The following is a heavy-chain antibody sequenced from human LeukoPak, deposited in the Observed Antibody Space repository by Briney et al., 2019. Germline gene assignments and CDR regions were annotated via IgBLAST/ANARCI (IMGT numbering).Heavy chain of an antibody. CDR1: GGSISSTTYY. CDR3: ARVGTAGAPYNWFDP. Sequence: PSETLSLTCTVSGGSISSTTYYWGWIRQPPGKGLEWIGSIYYSGSTYYNPSLKSRVTISVDTSKNQFSLELSSVTAADTAVYYCARVGTAGAPYNWFDPWGQGTLVTVSS. D-gene: IGHD1-26*01. V-gene: IGHV4-39*02. CDR2: IYYSGST. J-gene: IGHJ5*02.